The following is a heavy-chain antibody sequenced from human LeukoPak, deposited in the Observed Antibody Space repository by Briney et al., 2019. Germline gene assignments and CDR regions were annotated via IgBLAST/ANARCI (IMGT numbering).Heavy chain of an antibody. CDR3: ARNHTGYFDP. J-gene: IGHJ5*02. D-gene: IGHD5-18*01. V-gene: IGHV4-34*01. CDR2: INHSGST. CDR1: SGSFSGYS. Sequence: SETLSLTCAVYSGSFSGYSWSWIRQPPRKGLEWIGEINHSGSTNYSPSLKSRVTISVDTSSSQFSLSLSSVTAADTAVYYCARNHTGYFDPWGQGTLVTVSS.